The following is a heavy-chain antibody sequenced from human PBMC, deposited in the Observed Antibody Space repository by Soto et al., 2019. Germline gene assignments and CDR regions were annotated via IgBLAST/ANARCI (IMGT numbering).Heavy chain of an antibody. CDR2: INAGNGNT. CDR3: AGNKLSSTSYFAY. V-gene: IGHV1-3*01. CDR1: GYTFTSYA. D-gene: IGHD2-2*01. J-gene: IGHJ4*02. Sequence: ASVKVSCKASGYTFTSYAMHWVRQAPGQRLEWMGWINAGNGNTKYSQKFQGRVTITRDTSASTAYMELSSLRSEDTAVYYCAGNKLSSTSYFAYWGQGPPVTVSS.